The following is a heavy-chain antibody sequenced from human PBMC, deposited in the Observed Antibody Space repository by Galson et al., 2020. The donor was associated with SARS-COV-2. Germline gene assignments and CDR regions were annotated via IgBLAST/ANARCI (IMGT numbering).Heavy chain of an antibody. CDR3: TTDLWVAQYDILTGYYLPFDY. D-gene: IGHD3-9*01. CDR2: IKSKTDGGTT. CDR1: GFTFSNAW. J-gene: IGHJ4*02. V-gene: IGHV3-15*01. Sequence: GGSLRLSCAASGFTFSNAWMSWVRQAPGKGLEWVGRIKSKTDGGTTDYAAPVKGRFTIPRDDSKNTLYLQMNSLKTEDTAVYYCTTDLWVAQYDILTGYYLPFDYWGQGTLVTVSS.